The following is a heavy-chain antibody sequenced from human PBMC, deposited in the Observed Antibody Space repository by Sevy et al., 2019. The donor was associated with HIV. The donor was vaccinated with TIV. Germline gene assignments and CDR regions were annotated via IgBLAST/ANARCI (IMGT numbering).Heavy chain of an antibody. CDR1: GGSFSGYY. Sequence: SETLSLTCAVYGGSFSGYYWTWIRQPPGKGLEWIGEIMPGGITNYNPSLKSRVTISIDTAKNQFSLKVKSGTAADTAIYYCARGQWGHPFWGQGTQVTVSS. CDR3: ARGQWGHPF. V-gene: IGHV4-34*01. D-gene: IGHD3-16*01. CDR2: IMPGGIT. J-gene: IGHJ4*02.